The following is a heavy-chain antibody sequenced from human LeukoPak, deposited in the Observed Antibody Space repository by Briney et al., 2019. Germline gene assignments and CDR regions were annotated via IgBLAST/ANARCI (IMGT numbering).Heavy chain of an antibody. CDR1: GGSISSYY. CDR2: IYTSGST. V-gene: IGHV4-4*09. D-gene: IGHD6-13*01. CDR3: ARTIAAAGNNWFDP. J-gene: IGHJ5*02. Sequence: SETLSLTCTVSGGSISSYYWSWIRQPPGKGLEWIGYIYTSGSTNYNPSLKSRVTISVDTSKNQFSLKLSSVTAADTAVYYCARTIAAAGNNWFDPWGQGTLVTVSS.